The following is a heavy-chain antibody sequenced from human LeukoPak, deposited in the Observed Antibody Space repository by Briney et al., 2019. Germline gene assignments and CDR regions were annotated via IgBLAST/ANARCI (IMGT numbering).Heavy chain of an antibody. Sequence: GGSLRLSCAASGFTFSSYSMNWVRQAPGRGLEWVSSISSSSSSIYHADSVKGRFTISRDNTENSLYLQMNSLRAEDTAVYYCTRVDYGGNDDYWGQGTLVTVSS. V-gene: IGHV3-21*01. D-gene: IGHD4-23*01. CDR3: TRVDYGGNDDY. CDR2: ISSSSSSI. J-gene: IGHJ4*02. CDR1: GFTFSSYS.